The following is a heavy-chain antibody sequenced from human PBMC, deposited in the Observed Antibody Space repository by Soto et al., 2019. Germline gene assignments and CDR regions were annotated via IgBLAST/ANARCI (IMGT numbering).Heavy chain of an antibody. D-gene: IGHD5-18*01. CDR3: AKVNTAMDIYYYYGMDV. CDR2: ISGSGGST. V-gene: IGHV3-23*01. CDR1: VFTFSSYA. Sequence: WWSLRLSCSASVFTFSSYAMSWFRQAPGKGLEWVSAISGSGGSTYYADSVKGRFTISRDNSKNTLYLQMNSLRAEDTAVYYCAKVNTAMDIYYYYGMDVWGQGTTVTVSS. J-gene: IGHJ6*02.